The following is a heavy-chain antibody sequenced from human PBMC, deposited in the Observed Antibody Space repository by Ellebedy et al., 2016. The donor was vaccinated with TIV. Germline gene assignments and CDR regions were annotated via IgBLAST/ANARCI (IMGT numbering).Heavy chain of an antibody. CDR1: GGSISSYY. CDR2: IYTSGST. J-gene: IGHJ4*02. Sequence: SETLSLTXTVSGGSISSYYWSWIRQPAGKGLEWIGRIYTSGSTNYNPSLKSRVTMSVDTSKNQFSLKLSSVTAADTAVYYCARGGRGRTDDILTGYPNYFDYWGQGTLVTVSS. CDR3: ARGGRGRTDDILTGYPNYFDY. D-gene: IGHD3-9*01. V-gene: IGHV4-4*07.